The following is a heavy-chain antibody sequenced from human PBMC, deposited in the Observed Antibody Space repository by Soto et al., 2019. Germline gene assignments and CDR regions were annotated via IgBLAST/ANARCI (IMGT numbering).Heavy chain of an antibody. V-gene: IGHV3-74*01. J-gene: IGHJ4*02. CDR3: ARNLLDLYSSSPGIDY. D-gene: IGHD6-6*01. CDR1: GFTFSIYW. CDR2: INSDGSST. Sequence: EVQLVESGGGLVQPGGSLRLSCAASGFTFSIYWMHWVRQAPGKGLVWVSRINSDGSSTSYADSVKGRFTISRDNAKNTLYLQMNSLRAEDTAVYYCARNLLDLYSSSPGIDYWAREPWSPSPQ.